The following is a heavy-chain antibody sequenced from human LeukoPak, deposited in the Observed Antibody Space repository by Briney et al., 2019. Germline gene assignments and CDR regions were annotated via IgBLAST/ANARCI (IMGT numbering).Heavy chain of an antibody. Sequence: PSGTLSLTCAVSGGSISSGGYSWSWIRQPPGKGLEWIGYIYHSGSTYYNPSLKSRVTISVDRSKNQFSLKLSSVTAADTAVYYCARGGILFPDNWFDPWGQGTLVTVSS. CDR2: IYHSGST. D-gene: IGHD2-15*01. V-gene: IGHV4-30-2*01. CDR1: GGSISSGGYS. J-gene: IGHJ5*02. CDR3: ARGGILFPDNWFDP.